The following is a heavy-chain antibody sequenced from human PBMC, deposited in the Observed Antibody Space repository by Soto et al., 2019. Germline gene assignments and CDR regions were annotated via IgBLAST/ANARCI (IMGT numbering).Heavy chain of an antibody. CDR1: DGSFRGYY. D-gene: IGHD3-16*01. V-gene: IGHV4-34*01. J-gene: IGHJ6*02. CDR2: ISHSGSS. Sequence: SDTLSLTAAFYDGSFRGYYGIWIRQPSGKGLAWNVEISHSGSSNYNPSLKSRVTISVDTSKNQFSLKLSSVTAADTAVYYCARAPRLTFGGVITYYYGMDVWGQGTTVTVSS. CDR3: ARAPRLTFGGVITYYYGMDV.